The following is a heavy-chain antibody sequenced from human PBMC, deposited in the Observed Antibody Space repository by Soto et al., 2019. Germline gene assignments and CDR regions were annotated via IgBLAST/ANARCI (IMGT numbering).Heavy chain of an antibody. D-gene: IGHD6-6*01. CDR3: AGGHRSSSGYYYYYYMDV. CDR1: GGSISSYY. CDR2: IYYSGST. V-gene: IGHV4-59*01. Sequence: LETLSLTCTVSGGSISSYYWSWIRQPPGKGLEWIGYIYYSGSTNYNPSLKSRVTISVDTSKNQFSLKLSSVTAADTAVYYCAGGHRSSSGYYYYYYMDVWGKGTTVTVSS. J-gene: IGHJ6*03.